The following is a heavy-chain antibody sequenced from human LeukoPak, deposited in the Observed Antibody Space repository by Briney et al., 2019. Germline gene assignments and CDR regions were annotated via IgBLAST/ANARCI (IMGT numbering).Heavy chain of an antibody. Sequence: ASVKVSCKASGYTFTSYDINWVRQATGQGLEWMGWMNPNSGNTGYAQKFQGRVTMTRNTSISTAYMELSSLRSEDTAVYYCARSRIYYYYMDVWGKGTTVTVSS. CDR1: GYTFTSYD. CDR2: MNPNSGNT. J-gene: IGHJ6*03. V-gene: IGHV1-8*01. CDR3: ARSRIYYYYMDV.